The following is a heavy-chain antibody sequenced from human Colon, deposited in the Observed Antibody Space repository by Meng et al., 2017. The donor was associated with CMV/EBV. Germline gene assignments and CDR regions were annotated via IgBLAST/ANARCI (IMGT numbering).Heavy chain of an antibody. Sequence: GESLKISCAASGFTFSSYAMSWVRQAPGKGLEWVSDISGSGGSTFYADSVKGRFTISRDNSKNTLYLQMNSLRAEDTAVYYCARSPGIAAAGLGDYWGQGTLVTVSS. CDR1: GFTFSSYA. J-gene: IGHJ4*02. CDR2: ISGSGGST. D-gene: IGHD6-13*01. V-gene: IGHV3-23*01. CDR3: ARSPGIAAAGLGDY.